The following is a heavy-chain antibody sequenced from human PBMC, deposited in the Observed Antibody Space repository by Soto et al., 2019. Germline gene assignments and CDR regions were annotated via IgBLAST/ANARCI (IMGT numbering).Heavy chain of an antibody. CDR1: GYTFTSYD. D-gene: IGHD5-12*01. Sequence: QVQLVQSGAEVKKPGASVKVSCKASGYTFTSYDINWVRQATGQGLEWMGWMNPNSGNTGYAQKFQGRVTMTRNTSISTAYRELSSRRSEDTAVYYCARAGDSGYDYGEGGYYGMDVWGQGTTVTVSS. CDR2: MNPNSGNT. J-gene: IGHJ6*02. V-gene: IGHV1-8*01. CDR3: ARAGDSGYDYGEGGYYGMDV.